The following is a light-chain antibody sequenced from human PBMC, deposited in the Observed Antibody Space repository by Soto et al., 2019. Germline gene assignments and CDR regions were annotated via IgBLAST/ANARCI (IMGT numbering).Light chain of an antibody. Sequence: DIQMTQSPSSLSASLGDRVTITCRTSQNIYNSLNWYQQKAGRAPAVLIYGASNLQGGVPLRFSGSGSGTDFTLTISGLQPEDFATYSCQQSYTTTTFGQGTRLEIK. CDR3: QQSYTTTT. J-gene: IGKJ5*01. CDR1: QNIYNS. V-gene: IGKV1-39*01. CDR2: GAS.